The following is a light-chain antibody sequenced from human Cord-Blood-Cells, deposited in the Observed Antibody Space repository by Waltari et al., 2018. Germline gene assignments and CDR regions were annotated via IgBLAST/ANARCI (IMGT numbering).Light chain of an antibody. CDR3: QQYGSSWT. CDR1: QSVSSSY. Sequence: EIVLTHSPGTLSLSPGERATLSCRASQSVSSSYLAWYQQKPGQAPRLLIYGASSRATGIPYRFSGSGSGTDFTLTISRLEPEDFAVYYCQQYGSSWTFGQGTKVEIK. J-gene: IGKJ1*01. CDR2: GAS. V-gene: IGKV3-20*01.